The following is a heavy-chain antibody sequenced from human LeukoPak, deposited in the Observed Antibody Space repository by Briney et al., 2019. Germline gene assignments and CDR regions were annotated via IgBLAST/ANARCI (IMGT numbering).Heavy chain of an antibody. J-gene: IGHJ4*02. D-gene: IGHD5-24*01. CDR2: IKHDGRDK. V-gene: IGHV3-7*01. CDR3: TRDRDGKDY. Sequence: GGSLRLSCEVSGFTFSSYWMGWVRQAPGKGLEWVANIKHDGRDKFYLGSVKGRFTISRDNAKNALYLQMDSLRVEDTAVYYCTRDRDGKDYWGQGTLVTVSS. CDR1: GFTFSSYW.